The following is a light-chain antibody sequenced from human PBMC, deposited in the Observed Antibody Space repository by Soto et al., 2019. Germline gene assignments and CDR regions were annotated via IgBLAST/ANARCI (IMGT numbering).Light chain of an antibody. CDR1: QGISSY. V-gene: IGKV1-9*01. Sequence: DIQLTQSPSFLSASVGDRVTITCRASQGISSYLAWYQQKPGKAPNLLIYAAPTLQIGVPSRFSGSGSGTEFTLTISSLQPEDFATYYCQQLNSYPQNTFGQGTKLEIK. CDR2: AAP. CDR3: QQLNSYPQNT. J-gene: IGKJ2*01.